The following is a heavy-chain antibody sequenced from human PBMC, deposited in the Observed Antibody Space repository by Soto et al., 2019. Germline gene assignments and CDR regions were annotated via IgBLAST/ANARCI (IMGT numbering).Heavy chain of an antibody. Sequence: GGSLRLSGTASGLTFSSYRMNWVRQAPGKGLEWVSYISGSGTTIYYADSVKGRFTISRDNAKNSMYLQMSSMRAEDTAVYYCARDRRDGYNFDYWAQGTLVTVSS. D-gene: IGHD5-12*01. J-gene: IGHJ4*02. CDR2: ISGSGTTI. V-gene: IGHV3-48*01. CDR3: ARDRRDGYNFDY. CDR1: GLTFSSYR.